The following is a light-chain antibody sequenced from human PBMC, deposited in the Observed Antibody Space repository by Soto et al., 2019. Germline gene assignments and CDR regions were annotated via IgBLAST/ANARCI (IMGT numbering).Light chain of an antibody. Sequence: QSVLTQPASVSGSPGQSITISCTGTSSDVGGYNYVSWYQQYPGKAPKLMIYEVSNRPSGVSYRFSGSKSGNTASLTISGLQAEDEADYYCSLYTSSSTWVFGGGTKLTVL. CDR2: EVS. CDR1: SSDVGGYNY. CDR3: SLYTSSSTWV. J-gene: IGLJ3*02. V-gene: IGLV2-14*01.